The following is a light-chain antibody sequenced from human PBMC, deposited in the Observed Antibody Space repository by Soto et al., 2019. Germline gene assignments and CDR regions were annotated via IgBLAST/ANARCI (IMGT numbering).Light chain of an antibody. CDR1: SGDIGSYNR. J-gene: IGLJ1*01. Sequence: QSALTQPASVSGSPGQSITISCTGTSGDIGSYNRVSWYQQHPCKAPKLIIYEVTDRPSGVSNRFSGSKSGNTASLTISGLQAEDEAEYYCSSYTNINTRACVFGTGTKVTVL. CDR3: SSYTNINTRACV. CDR2: EVT. V-gene: IGLV2-14*01.